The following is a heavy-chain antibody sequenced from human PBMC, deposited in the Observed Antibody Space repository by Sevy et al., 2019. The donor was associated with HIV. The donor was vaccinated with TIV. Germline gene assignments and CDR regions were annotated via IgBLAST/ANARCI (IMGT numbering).Heavy chain of an antibody. V-gene: IGHV3-30*02. D-gene: IGHD1-26*01. J-gene: IGHJ4*02. CDR1: GFTFTPYG. Sequence: GGSLRLSCVVSGFTFTPYGIHWVRQAPGKGVEWVAFIGHDGSNKYYADSVRGRFTISRDNSKNTLYLQMSGLRSDDTAVYYCATQRNSVFSYYFDFWGQGTLVTVSS. CDR2: IGHDGSNK. CDR3: ATQRNSVFSYYFDF.